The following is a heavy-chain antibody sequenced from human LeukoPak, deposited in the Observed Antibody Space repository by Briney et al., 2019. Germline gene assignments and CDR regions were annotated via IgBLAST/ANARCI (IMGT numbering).Heavy chain of an antibody. CDR2: IYHSGRT. J-gene: IGHJ4*02. CDR1: GGSISSGDYS. Sequence: NPSQTLSLTCAVSGGSISSGDYSWSWIRQPPGKGLEWIGYIYHSGRTYYNPSLKSRVTISIDRSKNQFSLKLSSVTAADTAVYYCARDLLWFGEAYLDYWGQGTLVTVSS. D-gene: IGHD3-10*01. V-gene: IGHV4-30-2*01. CDR3: ARDLLWFGEAYLDY.